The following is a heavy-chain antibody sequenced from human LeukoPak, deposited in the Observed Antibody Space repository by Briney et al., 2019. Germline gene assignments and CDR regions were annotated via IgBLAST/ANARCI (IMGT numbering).Heavy chain of an antibody. Sequence: SVKVSCKASGGTFSSYAISWVRQAPGQGLEWMGRIIPILGIANYAQKFQGRVTITADKSTSTAYMELSSLRSEDTAVYYCARETRGIAAAGTQYYFDYWGQGTLVTVSS. V-gene: IGHV1-69*04. J-gene: IGHJ4*02. CDR3: ARETRGIAAAGTQYYFDY. D-gene: IGHD6-13*01. CDR2: IIPILGIA. CDR1: GGTFSSYA.